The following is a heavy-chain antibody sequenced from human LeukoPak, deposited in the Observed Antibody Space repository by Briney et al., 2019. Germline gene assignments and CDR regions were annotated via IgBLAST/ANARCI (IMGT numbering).Heavy chain of an antibody. CDR3: ARGLDGDYRNY. J-gene: IGHJ4*02. D-gene: IGHD4-17*01. V-gene: IGHV1-8*01. Sequence: ASVKVSCKASGYSFTTYDINWVRQATGQGLEWMGWMNPNSGNTGYAQKFQGRATITADESTSTAYMELSSLRSEDTAVYYCARGLDGDYRNYWGQGTLVTVSS. CDR1: GYSFTTYD. CDR2: MNPNSGNT.